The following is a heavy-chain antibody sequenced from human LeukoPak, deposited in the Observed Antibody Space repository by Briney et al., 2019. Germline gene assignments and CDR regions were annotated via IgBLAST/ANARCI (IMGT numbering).Heavy chain of an antibody. CDR3: ARGRSADSMVRGVIIDY. D-gene: IGHD3-10*01. CDR2: IYYSGST. CDR1: GGSISSYY. J-gene: IGHJ4*02. Sequence: PSETLSLTCTVSGGSISSYYWSWIRQPPGKGLEWIGYIYYSGSTNYNPSLKSRVTISVDTSKNQFSLKLSSVTAADTAVYYCARGRSADSMVRGVIIDYWGQETLVTVSS. V-gene: IGHV4-59*12.